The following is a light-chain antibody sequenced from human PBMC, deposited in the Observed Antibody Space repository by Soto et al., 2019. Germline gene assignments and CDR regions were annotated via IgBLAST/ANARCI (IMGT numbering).Light chain of an antibody. Sequence: SALTQPASVSGSPGQSITISCTGTSSDIGNYNYVSWYQQHPGKAPKLIIYEVNNRPSGVSNRFSGSKSDNTASLTISGLQAEDEADYYCSSYTTVNTLVSFGTGTKLTVL. J-gene: IGLJ1*01. V-gene: IGLV2-14*01. CDR1: SSDIGNYNY. CDR2: EVN. CDR3: SSYTTVNTLVS.